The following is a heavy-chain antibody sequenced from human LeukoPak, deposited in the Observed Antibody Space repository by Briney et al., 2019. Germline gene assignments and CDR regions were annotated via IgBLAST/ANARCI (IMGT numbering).Heavy chain of an antibody. CDR1: GFTFDDYA. Sequence: GGSLRLSCAASGFTFDDYAMHWVRQAPGKGLEWVSLISGDGGSTYYADSVKGRFTISRDNSKNSLYLQMNSPRTEDTALYYCAKDHNDFWSGYEDYWGQGTLVTVSS. CDR3: AKDHNDFWSGYEDY. D-gene: IGHD3-3*01. CDR2: ISGDGGST. J-gene: IGHJ4*02. V-gene: IGHV3-43*02.